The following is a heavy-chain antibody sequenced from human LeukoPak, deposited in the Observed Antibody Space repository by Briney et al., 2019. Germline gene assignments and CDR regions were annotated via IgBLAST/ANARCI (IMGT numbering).Heavy chain of an antibody. CDR1: GFIFSNYA. Sequence: GRSLRLSCAASGFIFSNYAMHWVRQAPGKGLEWVAVISYDGSNKYYADSVKGRFTISRDYSKNTLYLQMNSLRAEDTAVYYCAREGDAGAYFDYWGQGTLVTVSS. CDR2: ISYDGSNK. J-gene: IGHJ4*02. V-gene: IGHV3-30-3*01. CDR3: AREGDAGAYFDY. D-gene: IGHD1-14*01.